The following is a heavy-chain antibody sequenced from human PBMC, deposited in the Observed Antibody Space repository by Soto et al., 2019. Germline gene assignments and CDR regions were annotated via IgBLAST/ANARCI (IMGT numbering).Heavy chain of an antibody. D-gene: IGHD5-12*01. CDR2: TYHSGNP. Sequence: LSLTCGVSGDTISTGGYSWAWIRQPPGKALEWIGHTYHSGNPYYNPSLKSRVIISVDRSKNQFSLKVSSVTAADTAVYYCAAGGGLPRYYWGQGTLVTVSS. CDR3: AAGGGLPRYY. J-gene: IGHJ4*02. V-gene: IGHV4-30-2*01. CDR1: GDTISTGGYS.